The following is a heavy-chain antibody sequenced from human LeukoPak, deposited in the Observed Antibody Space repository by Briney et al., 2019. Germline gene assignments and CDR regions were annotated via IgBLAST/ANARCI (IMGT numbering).Heavy chain of an antibody. V-gene: IGHV3-74*01. D-gene: IGHD1-1*01. CDR2: INSDGSST. Sequence: GGSLRLSCAASGFTFSSYWMHWVRQAPGKGLVWVSRINSDGSSTSYADSVKGRFTISRDNAKNTLYLQMNSLRAEDTAVYYCARSQLEPDPYYFDYWGQGTLVTVSS. J-gene: IGHJ4*02. CDR1: GFTFSSYW. CDR3: ARSQLEPDPYYFDY.